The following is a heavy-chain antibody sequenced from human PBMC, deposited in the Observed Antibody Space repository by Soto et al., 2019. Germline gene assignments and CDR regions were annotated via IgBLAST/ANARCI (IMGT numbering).Heavy chain of an antibody. CDR3: DRSSWYFRYFDL. CDR2: IYWDDDK. Sequence: QITLKESGPTLVKPTQTLTLTCTFSGFSLSTSGVGVGWIRQPPGKALEWLALIYWDDDKRYSPSLKSRLTITKDTSKNQVVLTMTNMDPVDTATYYCDRSSWYFRYFDLWGRGTLVTVSS. J-gene: IGHJ2*01. V-gene: IGHV2-5*02. CDR1: GFSLSTSGVG. D-gene: IGHD6-13*01.